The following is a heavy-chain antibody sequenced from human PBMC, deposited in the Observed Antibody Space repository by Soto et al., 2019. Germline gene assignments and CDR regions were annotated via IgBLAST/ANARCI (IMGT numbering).Heavy chain of an antibody. CDR3: ARVPREIILVGMDV. CDR1: GYTFTSYG. V-gene: IGHV1-18*04. CDR2: ISGKTAKT. Sequence: QVQLVQSGAEVKKPGASVKVSCKASGYTFTSYGISWVRQAPGQGLEWMGWISGKTAKTNYAQNLQGRVTITTDTSTCTAYMELRSLRSDDTAVYYCARVPREIILVGMDVWGQGTTVTVSS. D-gene: IGHD2-2*01. J-gene: IGHJ6*02.